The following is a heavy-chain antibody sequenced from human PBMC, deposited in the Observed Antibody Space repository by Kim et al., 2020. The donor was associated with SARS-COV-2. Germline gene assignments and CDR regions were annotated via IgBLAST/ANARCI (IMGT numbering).Heavy chain of an antibody. Sequence: YAESVKGRLTISRDKAKTSLYLKMNSLRDEDTAVYYCARAGDSDYGIFDYWGQGTLVTVSS. D-gene: IGHD5-12*01. J-gene: IGHJ4*02. V-gene: IGHV3-48*02. CDR3: ARAGDSDYGIFDY.